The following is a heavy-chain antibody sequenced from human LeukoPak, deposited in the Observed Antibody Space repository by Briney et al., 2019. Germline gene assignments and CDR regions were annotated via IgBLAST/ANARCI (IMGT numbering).Heavy chain of an antibody. V-gene: IGHV4-39*07. J-gene: IGHJ3*02. Sequence: PSETLSLTCTVSGGSISSSSYYWGWIRQPPGKGLEWIGSIYHSGSTYYNPSLKSRVTISVDTSKNQFSLKLSSVTAADTAVYYCARDRRIVGAVDAFDIWGQGTMVTVSS. CDR3: ARDRRIVGAVDAFDI. D-gene: IGHD1-26*01. CDR1: GGSISSSSYY. CDR2: IYHSGST.